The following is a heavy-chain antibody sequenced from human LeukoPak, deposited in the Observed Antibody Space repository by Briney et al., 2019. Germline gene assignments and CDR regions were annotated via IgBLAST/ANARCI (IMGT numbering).Heavy chain of an antibody. CDR2: LYAAGNT. J-gene: IGHJ4*02. CDR1: GYSISSGYH. V-gene: IGHV4-38-2*02. Sequence: SETLSLTCAVSGYSISSGYHWGWTRQTPGKGLEWIGSLYAAGNTYYSPSLKSRVTISLDKSKNPFSLDLRSVTAADTAVYYCAREIVRGVPGWWGQGTLVTVSS. CDR3: AREIVRGVPGW. D-gene: IGHD3-10*01.